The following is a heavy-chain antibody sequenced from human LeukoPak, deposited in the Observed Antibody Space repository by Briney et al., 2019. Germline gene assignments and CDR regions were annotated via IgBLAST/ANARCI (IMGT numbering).Heavy chain of an antibody. CDR3: AREKRTMDV. V-gene: IGHV3-11*01. CDR2: MSSSGSGI. J-gene: IGHJ6*02. CDR1: GFTFSDYY. Sequence: GGSLRLSCVASGFTFSDYYMTWIRQAPGRGLEWVSYMSSSGSGIYYTESVKGRFTISRDNTNNSLFLQMNSLRAEDTAVYYCAREKRTMDVWGQGTTVIVSS.